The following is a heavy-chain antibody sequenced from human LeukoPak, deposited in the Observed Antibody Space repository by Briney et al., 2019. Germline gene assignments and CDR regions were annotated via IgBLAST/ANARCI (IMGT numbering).Heavy chain of an antibody. CDR3: ARTVYSSSSGYYYYYMDV. J-gene: IGHJ6*03. CDR2: IIPIFGTA. D-gene: IGHD6-13*01. CDR1: GGTFSSYA. Sequence: ASVKVSCKASGGTFSSYAISWVRQAPGQGLEWMGGIIPIFGTANYAQKFQGRVTITTDESTSTAYMGLSSLRSEDTAVYYCARTVYSSSSGYYYYYMDVWGKGTTVTVSS. V-gene: IGHV1-69*05.